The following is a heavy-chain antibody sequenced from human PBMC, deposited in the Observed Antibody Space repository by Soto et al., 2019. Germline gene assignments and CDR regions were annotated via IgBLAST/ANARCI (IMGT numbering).Heavy chain of an antibody. CDR3: AKETGYYGLGDWAHDAFDI. CDR1: GFTFSSYA. V-gene: IGHV3-23*01. Sequence: PGGSLRLSCAASGFTFSSYAMSWVRQAPGKGLEWVSAISGSGGSTYYADSVKGRFTISRDNSKNTLYLQMNSLRAEDTAVYYCAKETGYYGLGDWAHDAFDIWGQGTMVTVSS. D-gene: IGHD3-10*01. CDR2: ISGSGGST. J-gene: IGHJ3*02.